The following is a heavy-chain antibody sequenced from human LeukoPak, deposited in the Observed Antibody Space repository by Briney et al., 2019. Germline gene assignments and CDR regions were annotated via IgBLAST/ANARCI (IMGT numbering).Heavy chain of an antibody. J-gene: IGHJ4*02. D-gene: IGHD3-10*01. V-gene: IGHV3-30*18. CDR3: VKDRYGSGNNYLDA. CDR2: ISFDGSIK. Sequence: GGSLRLSCAASGFTFSSYAMHWVRQAPGKGLEFVAFISFDGSIKTYVDSVKGRCTISRDNSMNTLNLQINRLGPEDTAVYYCVKDRYGSGNNYLDAWGQGTLVTVSS. CDR1: GFTFSSYA.